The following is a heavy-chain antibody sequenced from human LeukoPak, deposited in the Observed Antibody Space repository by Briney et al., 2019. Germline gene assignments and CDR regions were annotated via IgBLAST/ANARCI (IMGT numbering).Heavy chain of an antibody. Sequence: PSETLSLTCTVSGGSISSSSYYWGWIRQPPGKGLERIGSIYYSGSTYYNPSLKSRVTISVDTSKNQFSLKLSSVTAADTAVYYCACASDYDSSGYYFPFDYWGQGTLVTVSS. CDR3: ACASDYDSSGYYFPFDY. CDR2: IYYSGST. CDR1: GGSISSSSYY. J-gene: IGHJ4*02. D-gene: IGHD3-22*01. V-gene: IGHV4-39*07.